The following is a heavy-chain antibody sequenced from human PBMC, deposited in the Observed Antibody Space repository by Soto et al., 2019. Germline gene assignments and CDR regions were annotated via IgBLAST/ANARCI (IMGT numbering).Heavy chain of an antibody. CDR1: GYTFTACG. CDR2: ISTYKGNT. D-gene: IGHD3-10*01. V-gene: IGHV1-18*01. CDR3: VRDLDGSGSYYTDY. Sequence: QVQLMQSRAEVKKPGASVKVSCKTSGYTFTACGISWVRQAPGQGLEWMGWISTYKGNTNYAQKFQGRVAMTTDTSTSTAYMELRSLRSDDTAVYYCVRDLDGSGSYYTDYWGQGTLVTVSS. J-gene: IGHJ4*02.